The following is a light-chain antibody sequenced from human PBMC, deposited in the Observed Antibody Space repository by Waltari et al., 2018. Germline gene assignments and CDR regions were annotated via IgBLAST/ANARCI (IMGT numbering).Light chain of an antibody. CDR3: QQRKSWPFT. J-gene: IGKJ4*01. Sequence: DIVMTQSPTTLSLSPAERVTLSCRASQTVYNYLAWYQQKAGQAPRLLIYDATKRATGVPARFSGSGFGADFTLTISSLEPEDFVVYYCQQRKSWPFTFGGGSRVDIK. CDR1: QTVYNY. V-gene: IGKV3-11*01. CDR2: DAT.